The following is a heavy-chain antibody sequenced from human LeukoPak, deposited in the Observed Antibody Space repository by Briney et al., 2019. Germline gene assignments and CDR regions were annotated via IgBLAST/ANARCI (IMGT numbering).Heavy chain of an antibody. CDR2: ISWNSGSI. CDR1: GFTFDDYA. J-gene: IGHJ4*02. V-gene: IGHV3-9*01. CDR3: ARSATDSSSVDY. D-gene: IGHD6-6*01. Sequence: PGRSLRLSCAASGFTFDDYAMHWVRQAPGKGLEWVSGISWNSGSIGYADSVKGRFTISRDNAKNSLYLQMNSLRAEDTAVYYCARSATDSSSVDYWGQGTLVTVSS.